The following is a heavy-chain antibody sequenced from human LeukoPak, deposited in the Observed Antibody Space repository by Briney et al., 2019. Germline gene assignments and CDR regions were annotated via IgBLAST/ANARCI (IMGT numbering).Heavy chain of an antibody. CDR3: TRSRSIDYGDYGWFVY. V-gene: IGHV4-38-2*02. D-gene: IGHD4-17*01. CDR2: IYYSGST. Sequence: PSETCPLTCTVSGYSISSGYYWSWIRQPPGKGLEWIGYIYYSGSTNYNPSLKSRVTISVDTSKNQFSLNLTSVTAADTAVYFCTRSRSIDYGDYGWFVYWGQGTLVTVS. J-gene: IGHJ4*02. CDR1: GYSISSGYY.